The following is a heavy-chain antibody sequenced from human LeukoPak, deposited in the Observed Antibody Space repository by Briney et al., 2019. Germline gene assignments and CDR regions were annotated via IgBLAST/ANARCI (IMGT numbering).Heavy chain of an antibody. J-gene: IGHJ6*02. V-gene: IGHV3-15*01. D-gene: IGHD3-22*01. Sequence: PGGSLRLSCAASGFTFSNAWMSWVRQAPGKGLEWVGRIKSKTDGGTTDYAAPVKGRFTISRDDSKNTLYLQMNSLKTEDTAVYYCTTDEYYYDSSGQVNYYYGMDVWGQGTTVTVSS. CDR2: IKSKTDGGTT. CDR1: GFTFSNAW. CDR3: TTDEYYYDSSGQVNYYYGMDV.